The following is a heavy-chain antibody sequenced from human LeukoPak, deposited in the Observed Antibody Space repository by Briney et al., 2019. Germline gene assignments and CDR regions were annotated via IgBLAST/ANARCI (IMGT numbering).Heavy chain of an antibody. CDR2: IYTSGST. D-gene: IGHD2-21*01. CDR1: GGSFSGYY. V-gene: IGHV4-59*10. CDR3: ANSLAYCGGDCYLNAFDI. Sequence: SETLSLTCAVYGGSFSGYYWSWIRQPPGKGLEWIGRIYTSGSTNYNPSLKSRVTISVDTSKNQFSLKLSSVTAADTAVYYCANSLAYCGGDCYLNAFDIWGQGTMVTVSS. J-gene: IGHJ3*02.